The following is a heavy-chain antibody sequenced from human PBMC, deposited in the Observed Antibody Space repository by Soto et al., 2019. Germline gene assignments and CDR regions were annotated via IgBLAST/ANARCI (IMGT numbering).Heavy chain of an antibody. CDR3: ARDHWDTAMVTFSSPRWFDP. D-gene: IGHD5-18*01. Sequence: QVQLVQSGAEVEKPGSSVELSYKASRRPFRRYALRWVRQAPGQGREWVGGSLPIFGTANYAQEIQGRVTITADESTSTAYMELSSLRSEDTAVYYCARDHWDTAMVTFSSPRWFDPWGQGTLVTVSS. CDR1: RRPFRRYA. CDR2: SLPIFGTA. J-gene: IGHJ5*02. V-gene: IGHV1-69*01.